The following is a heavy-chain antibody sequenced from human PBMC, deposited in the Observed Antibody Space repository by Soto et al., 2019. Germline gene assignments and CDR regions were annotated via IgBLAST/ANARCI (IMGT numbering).Heavy chain of an antibody. CDR3: ARGRIAVAGAFDL. V-gene: IGHV3-7*01. J-gene: IGHJ2*01. CDR1: GFTFSSYW. Sequence: EVQLVESGGGLVQPGGSLRLSCAASGFTFSSYWMSWVRQAPGKGLEWVANIKQDGSEKYYVDSVKGRFTISRDNAKNSLYLQINSLRAEDTAVCYCARGRIAVAGAFDLWGRGTLVTVSS. D-gene: IGHD6-19*01. CDR2: IKQDGSEK.